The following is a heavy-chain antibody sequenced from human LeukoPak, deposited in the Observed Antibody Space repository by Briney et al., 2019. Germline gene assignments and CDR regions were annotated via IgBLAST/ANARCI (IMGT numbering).Heavy chain of an antibody. CDR3: ARQGGSSSWYYYYYMDV. Sequence: PSETLSLTCTVSGGSISSSSYYWGWIRRPPGKGLEWIGSIYYSGSTYYNPSLKSRVSISVDTSKNQFSLKLSSVTAADTAVYYCARQGGSSSWYYYYYMDVWGKGTTVTVSS. CDR1: GGSISSSSYY. V-gene: IGHV4-39*01. D-gene: IGHD6-13*01. J-gene: IGHJ6*03. CDR2: IYYSGST.